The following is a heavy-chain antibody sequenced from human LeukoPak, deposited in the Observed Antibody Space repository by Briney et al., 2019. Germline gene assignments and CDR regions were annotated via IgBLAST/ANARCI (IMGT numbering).Heavy chain of an antibody. CDR2: ISSSSSYI. Sequence: GGSLRLSCAASGFTLSSYSMNWVRQAPGKGLEWVSSISSSSSYIYYADSVKGRFTISRDNAKNSLYLQMNSLRAEDTAVYYCARDSFTYGMDVWGQGTTVTVSS. J-gene: IGHJ6*02. CDR1: GFTLSSYS. V-gene: IGHV3-21*01. CDR3: ARDSFTYGMDV.